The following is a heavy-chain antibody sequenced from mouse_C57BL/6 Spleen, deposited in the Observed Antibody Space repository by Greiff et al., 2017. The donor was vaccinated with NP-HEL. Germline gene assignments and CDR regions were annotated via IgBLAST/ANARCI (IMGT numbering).Heavy chain of an antibody. J-gene: IGHJ1*03. Sequence: EVKLVESGGGLVQPKGSLKLSCAASGFSFNTYAMNWVRQAPGKGLEWVARIRSKSNNYATYYADSVKDRFTISRDDSESMLYLQMNNLKTEDTAMYYCVRRGYGGYFDVWGTGTTVTVSS. CDR2: IRSKSNNYAT. CDR3: VRRGYGGYFDV. V-gene: IGHV10-1*01. D-gene: IGHD1-1*02. CDR1: GFSFNTYA.